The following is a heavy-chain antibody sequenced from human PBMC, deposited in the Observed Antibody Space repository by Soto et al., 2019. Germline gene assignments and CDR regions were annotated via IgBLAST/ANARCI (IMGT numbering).Heavy chain of an antibody. J-gene: IGHJ5*02. Sequence: SETLSLTCAVSGGSISSGGYSWSWIRQPPGKGLEWIGYIYHSGSTYYNPSLKSRVTISVDRSKNQFSLKLSSVTAADTAVYYCARGGDYYGSGSTNWFDPWGQGTLVTVSS. CDR3: ARGGDYYGSGSTNWFDP. V-gene: IGHV4-30-2*01. D-gene: IGHD3-10*01. CDR2: IYHSGST. CDR1: GGSISSGGYS.